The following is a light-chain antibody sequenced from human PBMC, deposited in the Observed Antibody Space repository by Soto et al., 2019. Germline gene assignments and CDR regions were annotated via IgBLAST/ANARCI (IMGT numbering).Light chain of an antibody. CDR1: QGISSA. CDR2: DAS. CDR3: QHVHRYPPWT. V-gene: IGKV1-13*02. J-gene: IGKJ2*02. Sequence: AIQLTQSPSSLPASVGDRVTITCRASQGISSALAWYQQKPGKAPKLLIYDASSLESGVPSRFSGSGSGTDFTLPISGLQPVDVATYYCQHVHRYPPWTFCEGTKLEIK.